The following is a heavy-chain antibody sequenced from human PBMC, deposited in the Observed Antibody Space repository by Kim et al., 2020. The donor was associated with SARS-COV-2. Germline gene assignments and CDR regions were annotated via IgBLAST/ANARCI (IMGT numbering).Heavy chain of an antibody. CDR1: GFTFNNAW. D-gene: IGHD3-16*02. Sequence: GGSLRLSCAASGFTFNNAWMAWVRQAPGKGLEWVGRIKSKTDGGTTHYAAPVEGRFTISRDDSKNTLYLQMNSLETEDTAVYYCTTFTSTLLSIGRNWGQGTLVTVSS. V-gene: IGHV3-15*01. CDR3: TTFTSTLLSIGRN. CDR2: IKSKTDGGTT. J-gene: IGHJ4*02.